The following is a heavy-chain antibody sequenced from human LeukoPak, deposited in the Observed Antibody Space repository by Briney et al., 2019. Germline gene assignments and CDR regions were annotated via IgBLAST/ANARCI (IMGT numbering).Heavy chain of an antibody. J-gene: IGHJ5*02. Sequence: GGSLRLSGAASGFTFSSYGMHWVRQAPGKGLKWVAVISYDGSNKYYAGSLKGLFTISRDNSKNTLYLQMNSLRAEDTAVYYCARDRDIVVVPAALFLVGFDPWGQGTLVTVSS. CDR3: ARDRDIVVVPAALFLVGFDP. CDR2: ISYDGSNK. CDR1: GFTFSSYG. D-gene: IGHD2-2*01. V-gene: IGHV3-30*03.